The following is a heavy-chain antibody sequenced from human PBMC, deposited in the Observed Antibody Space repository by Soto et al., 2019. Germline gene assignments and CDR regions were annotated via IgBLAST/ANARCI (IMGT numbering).Heavy chain of an antibody. J-gene: IGHJ4*02. CDR1: GFTFSSYW. CDR3: ARILCSSTSCYTFDY. Sequence: GGSLRLSCAASGFTFSSYWMSWVRQAPGKGLEWVANMRQDGSEKYYVDSVKGRFTISRDNAKNSLYLQMNSLRAEDTAVYYCARILCSSTSCYTFDYWGQGTLVTAPQ. V-gene: IGHV3-7*03. CDR2: MRQDGSEK. D-gene: IGHD2-2*02.